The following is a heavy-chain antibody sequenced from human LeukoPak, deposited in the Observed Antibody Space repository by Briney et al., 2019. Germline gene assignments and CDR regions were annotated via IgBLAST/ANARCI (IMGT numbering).Heavy chain of an antibody. V-gene: IGHV4-39*07. J-gene: IGHJ4*02. CDR2: IYSSGST. D-gene: IGHD6-6*01. CDR3: ARDLTGSSSGVPGY. CDR1: GGSISSSYYY. Sequence: SETLSLTCTVSGGSISSSYYYWGWIRQPPGKGLEWIGSIYSSGSTYYNPSLKSRVTISVDTSKNQFSLKLSSVTAADTAVYYCARDLTGSSSGVPGYWGQGTLVTVSS.